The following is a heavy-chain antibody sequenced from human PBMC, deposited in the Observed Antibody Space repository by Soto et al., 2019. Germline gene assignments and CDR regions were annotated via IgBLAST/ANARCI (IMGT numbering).Heavy chain of an antibody. J-gene: IGHJ4*02. V-gene: IGHV3-48*02. CDR3: ARDRYDSSGYYFDY. CDR1: GFTFSSYS. D-gene: IGHD3-22*01. Sequence: GGSLRLSCAASGFTFSSYSMNWVRQAPGQGLEWVSYISSSSSTIYYADSVKGRFTISRDNAKNSLYLQMNSLRDEDTAVYYCARDRYDSSGYYFDYWGQGTLVTVSS. CDR2: ISSSSSTI.